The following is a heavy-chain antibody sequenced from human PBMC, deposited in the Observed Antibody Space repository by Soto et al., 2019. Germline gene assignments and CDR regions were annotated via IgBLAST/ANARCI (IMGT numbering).Heavy chain of an antibody. J-gene: IGHJ6*02. CDR1: GYSFAGYW. CDR2: IDPSDSQT. CDR3: ARPMTTVEGYYYYGMDV. V-gene: IGHV5-10-1*01. D-gene: IGHD4-17*01. Sequence: PGESLKISCKGSGYSFAGYWITWVRQKPGKGLEWMGRIDPSDSQTYYSPSFRGHVTISVTKSITTVFLQWSSLRASDTAMYYCARPMTTVEGYYYYGMDVWGQGTTVTVSS.